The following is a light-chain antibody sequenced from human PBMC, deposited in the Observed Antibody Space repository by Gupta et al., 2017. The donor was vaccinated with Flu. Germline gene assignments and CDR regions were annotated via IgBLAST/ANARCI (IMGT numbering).Light chain of an antibody. V-gene: IGLV1-44*01. CDR2: SNS. J-gene: IGLJ3*02. Sequence: RSNIGSNSVTWYHQVPGTAPKLLIYSNSQRPSGVPDRFSGSKSGTSASLAISGLQSDDEADYYCAVWDDSLDGRVFGGGTKVTVL. CDR3: AVWDDSLDGRV. CDR1: RSNIGSNS.